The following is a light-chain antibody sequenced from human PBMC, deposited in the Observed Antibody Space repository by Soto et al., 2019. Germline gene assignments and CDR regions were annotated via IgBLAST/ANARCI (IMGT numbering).Light chain of an antibody. CDR3: QSYDSSLSGSV. J-gene: IGLJ3*02. CDR2: GNS. CDR1: SSNIGAGYD. Sequence: QSVLTQPPSVSGAPGQRVTISCTGSSSNIGAGYDVLWYQQLPGTAPKLLIYGNSNGPSGVPDRFSGSKSGTSASLAITGLQAEDEADYYCQSYDSSLSGSVFGGGTKLTVL. V-gene: IGLV1-40*01.